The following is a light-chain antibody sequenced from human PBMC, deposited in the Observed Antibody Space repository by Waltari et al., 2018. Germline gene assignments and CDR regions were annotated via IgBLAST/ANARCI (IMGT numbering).Light chain of an antibody. CDR3: QQNSNWPLT. V-gene: IGKV3D-15*01. Sequence: IVMTQSPATLSLSPGERATLSCRASQSVSSSLAWYQQKPGQAPRLLIYGASSRATGIPDRFSGSGSWTEFTLTISSLEPEDVAVYYCQQNSNWPLTFGGGTKVEIK. J-gene: IGKJ4*01. CDR2: GAS. CDR1: QSVSSS.